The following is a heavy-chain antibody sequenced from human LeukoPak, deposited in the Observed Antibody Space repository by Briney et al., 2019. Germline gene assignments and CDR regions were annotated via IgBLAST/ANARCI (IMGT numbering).Heavy chain of an antibody. J-gene: IGHJ4*02. CDR1: GYSFTSYW. D-gene: IGHD3-3*01. CDR3: ARPTNYDFWSGFLY. Sequence: GESLKISCKGSGYSFTSYWIGWVRQMPGKGLDWMGIIYPGDSDTRYSPSFEGQVTISADRSINTAYLQWSSLKASDTAMYFCARPTNYDFWSGFLYWGQGTLVTVSS. CDR2: IYPGDSDT. V-gene: IGHV5-51*01.